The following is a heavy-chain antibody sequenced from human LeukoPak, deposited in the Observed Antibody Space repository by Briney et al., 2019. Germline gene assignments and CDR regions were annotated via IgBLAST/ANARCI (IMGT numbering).Heavy chain of an antibody. CDR3: AKIGVSGHWYFDL. CDR1: ESTFSSFP. D-gene: IGHD5/OR15-5a*01. CDR2: ISSSGSHI. J-gene: IGHJ2*01. V-gene: IGHV3-21*01. Sequence: GGSLRLSCTASESTFSSFPMSWVRQAPGRGLEWISSISSSGSHIYYADSLKGRFTVSRDNANNSLYVQMNSLRAEDTAVYYCAKIGVSGHWYFDLWGRGTLVTVSS.